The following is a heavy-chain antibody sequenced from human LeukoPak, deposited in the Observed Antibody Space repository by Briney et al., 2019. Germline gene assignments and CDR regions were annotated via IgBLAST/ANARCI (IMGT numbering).Heavy chain of an antibody. D-gene: IGHD6-13*01. J-gene: IGHJ4*02. CDR2: IWYDGSNT. CDR3: ARDGHSSWYYDY. CDR1: GFTFSSYG. Sequence: PGRSLRLSCAASGFTFSSYGMNWVRQAPGKGLEWVAVIWYDGSNTYYADSVKGRFTISRDNSKNMLYLQMNSLRAEDTAVYYCARDGHSSWYYDYWGQGTLVTVSS. V-gene: IGHV3-33*01.